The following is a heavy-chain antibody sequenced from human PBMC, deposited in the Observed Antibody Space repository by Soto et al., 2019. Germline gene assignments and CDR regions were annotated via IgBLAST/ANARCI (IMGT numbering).Heavy chain of an antibody. Sequence: QGHLLQSGDEVKTPGASVRVSCRASGYPFTSYGISWVRQAPGQGLEWVAWISAYNGNRDTAQKFQGRVTMTLDTSTDTAHMALGDLTSADTGVYYCARGRIVASIHDAFEIWGQGTKVTVSS. CDR3: ARGRIVASIHDAFEI. CDR2: ISAYNGNR. D-gene: IGHD5-12*01. CDR1: GYPFTSYG. V-gene: IGHV1-18*01. J-gene: IGHJ3*02.